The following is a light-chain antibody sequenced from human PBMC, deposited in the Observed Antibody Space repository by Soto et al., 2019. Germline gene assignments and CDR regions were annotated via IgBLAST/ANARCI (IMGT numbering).Light chain of an antibody. Sequence: DIQMTQSPSSVSASLGARVTVTCRASQGIRSWLAWYQQKPGKAPKLLSYAASSLQSGVPSRFSGCGSGTDFTLPISSLQPEDFATYYCQQANSFPFTFGQGTRPEIK. V-gene: IGKV1-12*01. CDR3: QQANSFPFT. J-gene: IGKJ5*01. CDR1: QGIRSW. CDR2: AAS.